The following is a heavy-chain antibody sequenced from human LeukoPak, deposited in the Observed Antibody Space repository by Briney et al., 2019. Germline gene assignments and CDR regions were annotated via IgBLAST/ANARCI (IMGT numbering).Heavy chain of an antibody. Sequence: GGSLRLSCAASGFTFGSYWMHWVRQAPGKGLVWVSRINSDGSSTSYADSVKGRFTISRDNAKNTLYLQMNSLRAEDTAVYYCARDRLSSGWHDYWGQGTLVTVSS. D-gene: IGHD6-19*01. V-gene: IGHV3-74*01. J-gene: IGHJ4*02. CDR1: GFTFGSYW. CDR3: ARDRLSSGWHDY. CDR2: INSDGSST.